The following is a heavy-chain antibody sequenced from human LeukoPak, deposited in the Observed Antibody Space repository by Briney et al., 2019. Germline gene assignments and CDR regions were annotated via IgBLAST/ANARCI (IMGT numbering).Heavy chain of an antibody. J-gene: IGHJ4*02. CDR3: TRRAGGDLYDLDN. CDR2: VSGGGFDT. V-gene: IGHV3-23*01. CDR1: GFTLSNYV. D-gene: IGHD2-21*02. Sequence: GGSLRLSCVASGFTLSNYVMSWVRQAPGKGLEWVSGVSGGGFDTYYTDSVKGRFTISRDNSKNMVYLQMNSLRAEDTAVYYCTRRAGGDLYDLDNWGQGTLVTVSS.